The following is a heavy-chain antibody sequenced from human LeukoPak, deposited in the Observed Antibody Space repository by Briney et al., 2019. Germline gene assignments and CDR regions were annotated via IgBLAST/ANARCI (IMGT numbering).Heavy chain of an antibody. CDR2: ISYDGSNK. V-gene: IGHV3-30-3*01. D-gene: IGHD6-19*01. J-gene: IGHJ5*02. CDR1: GFTFSSYA. CDR3: ARVSLEQWLVNWFDP. Sequence: PGGSLRLSCAASGFTFSSYAMHWVRQAPGKGLEWVAVISYDGSNKYYADSVKGRFTISRDNSKNTLYLQMNSLRAEDTAVYYCARVSLEQWLVNWFDPWGQGTLVTVSS.